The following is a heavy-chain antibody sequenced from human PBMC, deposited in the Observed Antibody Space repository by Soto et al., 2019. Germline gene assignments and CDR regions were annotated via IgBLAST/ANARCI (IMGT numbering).Heavy chain of an antibody. CDR1: GYTFTSYG. D-gene: IGHD3-22*01. V-gene: IGHV1-18*01. CDR3: ARGPMGYYDSSGYYYVVDYFDY. J-gene: IGHJ4*02. Sequence: GASVKVSCKASGYTFTSYGISWVRQAPGQGLEWMGWISAYNGNTNYAQKLQGRVTMTTDTSTSTAYMELRSLRSDDTAVYYCARGPMGYYDSSGYYYVVDYFDYWGQGTLVTVSS. CDR2: ISAYNGNT.